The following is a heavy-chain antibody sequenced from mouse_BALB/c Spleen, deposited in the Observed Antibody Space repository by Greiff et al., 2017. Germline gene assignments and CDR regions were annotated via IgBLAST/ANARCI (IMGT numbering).Heavy chain of an antibody. D-gene: IGHD2-10*02. CDR1: GYTFTSYW. V-gene: IGHV1-7*01. Sequence: VQLVESGAELAKPGASVKMSCKASGYTFTSYWMHWVKQRPGQGLEWIGYINPSTGYTEYNQKFKDKATLTADKSSSTAYMQLSSLTSEDSAVYYCARSYEDYAMDYWGQGTSVTVSS. J-gene: IGHJ4*01. CDR3: ARSYEDYAMDY. CDR2: INPSTGYT.